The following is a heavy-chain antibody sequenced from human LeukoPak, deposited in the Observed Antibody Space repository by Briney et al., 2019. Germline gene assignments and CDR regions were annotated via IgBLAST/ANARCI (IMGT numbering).Heavy chain of an antibody. CDR3: ARSSFYYYGSGTTYYYLDV. V-gene: IGHV4-4*02. D-gene: IGHD3-10*01. Sequence: SETLSLTCAVSGGSISSSNWWSWVRQPPGKGLEWIGEIYHSGSTNYNPSLKSRVTISVDTSKNQFSLTLSSVTAADTAVYYCARSSFYYYGSGTTYYYLDVWGKGTSVTISS. CDR2: IYHSGST. CDR1: GGSISSSNW. J-gene: IGHJ6*03.